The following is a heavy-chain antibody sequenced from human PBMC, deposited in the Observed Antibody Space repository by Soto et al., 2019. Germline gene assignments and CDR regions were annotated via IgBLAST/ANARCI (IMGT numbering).Heavy chain of an antibody. J-gene: IGHJ6*02. CDR2: ISYDGSNK. Sequence: ESGGGVVQPGRSLRLSCAASGFTFSSYGMHWVRQAPGKGLEWVAVISYDGSNKYYADSVKGRFTISRDNSKNTLYLQMNSLRAEDTAVYYCAKSQIVVVPAAPDANYYYYYGMDVWGQGTTVTVSS. CDR3: AKSQIVVVPAAPDANYYYYYGMDV. V-gene: IGHV3-30*18. D-gene: IGHD2-2*01. CDR1: GFTFSSYG.